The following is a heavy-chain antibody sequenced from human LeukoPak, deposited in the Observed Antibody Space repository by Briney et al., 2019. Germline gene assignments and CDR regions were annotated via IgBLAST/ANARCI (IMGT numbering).Heavy chain of an antibody. CDR3: ASAVLWSGYYYYYYYMDV. CDR2: MNPNSGNT. V-gene: IGHV1-8*01. J-gene: IGHJ6*03. CDR1: GYTVTNYD. D-gene: IGHD3-3*01. Sequence: GAPVKVSCKASGYTVTNYDINWVRQATGQGLEWMGWMNPNSGNTGYAQKFHGRVTMTRNTSISTVYMELNSLRSEDTAVYYCASAVLWSGYYYYYYYMDVWGKGTTVTVSS.